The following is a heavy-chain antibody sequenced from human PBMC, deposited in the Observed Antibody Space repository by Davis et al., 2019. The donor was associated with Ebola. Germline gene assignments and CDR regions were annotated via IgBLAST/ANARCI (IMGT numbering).Heavy chain of an antibody. CDR2: IYYSGST. D-gene: IGHD6-19*01. CDR3: ASQGHSSGWSRFDP. CDR1: GGSISSYY. V-gene: IGHV4-59*08. J-gene: IGHJ5*02. Sequence: MPSETLSLTCTVSGGSISSYYWSWIRQPPGKGLEWIGYIYYSGSTNYNPSLKSRVTISVDTSKNQFSLKLSSVTAADTAVYYCASQGHSSGWSRFDPWGQGTLVTVSS.